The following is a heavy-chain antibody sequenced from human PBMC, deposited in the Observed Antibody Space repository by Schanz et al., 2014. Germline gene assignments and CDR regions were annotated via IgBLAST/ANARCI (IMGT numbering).Heavy chain of an antibody. D-gene: IGHD2-8*01. Sequence: EVQLLESGGGLVQPGGSLRISCAASGFTFSGYAMSWVRQAPGKGLEWVSSIVGGGGRTYYADSVKGRFTISRDNSKNTLYLQINSLRAEDTAVYYCASGGYCTNGVCNGGRNWFDPWGQGTLVTVSS. CDR3: ASGGYCTNGVCNGGRNWFDP. CDR2: IVGGGGRT. V-gene: IGHV3-23*01. J-gene: IGHJ5*02. CDR1: GFTFSGYA.